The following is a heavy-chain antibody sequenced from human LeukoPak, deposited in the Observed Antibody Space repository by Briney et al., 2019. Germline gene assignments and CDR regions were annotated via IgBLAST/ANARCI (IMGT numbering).Heavy chain of an antibody. D-gene: IGHD7-27*01. CDR2: ISSNGATT. CDR1: GFTFNRFY. CDR3: AGSLGPLTEY. Sequence: PGGSLRLSCSASGFTFNRFYLHWVRQAPGKGLEFVSHISSNGATTYYADSVKGRFTISRDNSKNTLYLQMSSLRADDTAVYYCAGSLGPLTEYWGQGTLVTVSS. J-gene: IGHJ4*02. V-gene: IGHV3-64D*06.